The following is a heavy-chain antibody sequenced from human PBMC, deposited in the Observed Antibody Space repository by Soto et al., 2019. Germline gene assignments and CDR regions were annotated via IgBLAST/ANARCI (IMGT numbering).Heavy chain of an antibody. J-gene: IGHJ4*02. V-gene: IGHV2-5*02. CDR2: IYWDDDK. CDR1: GFSLTTRGVG. CDR3: AHRVLRTVFGLVTTTAIYFDF. D-gene: IGHD3-3*01. Sequence: QITLNESGPTVVRPTETLTLTCRLSGFSLTTRGVGVVWIRQSPGKAPEWLALIYWDDDKRYSASLKSRLTITKDTSKRQVVLTLSDLDPTDTATYYCAHRVLRTVFGLVTTTAIYFDFWGQGTPVAVSS.